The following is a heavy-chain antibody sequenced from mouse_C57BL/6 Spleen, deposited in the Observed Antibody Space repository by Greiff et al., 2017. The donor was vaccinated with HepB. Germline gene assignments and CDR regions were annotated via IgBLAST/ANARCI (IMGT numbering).Heavy chain of an antibody. CDR1: GYSFTGYY. Sequence: EVQLQQSGPELVKPGASVKISCKASGYSFTGYYMNWVKQSPEKSLEWIGEINPSTGGTTYNQKFKAKATLTVDKSSSTAYMQLKSLTSEDSAVYYCARGGTLGYGSSSFYAMDYWGQGTSVTVSS. J-gene: IGHJ4*01. D-gene: IGHD1-1*01. CDR2: INPSTGGT. V-gene: IGHV1-42*01. CDR3: ARGGTLGYGSSSFYAMDY.